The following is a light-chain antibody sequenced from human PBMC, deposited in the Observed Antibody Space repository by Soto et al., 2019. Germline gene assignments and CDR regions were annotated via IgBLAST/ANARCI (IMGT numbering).Light chain of an antibody. CDR3: QQLNSYAFT. CDR1: QGSSSC. V-gene: IGKV1-9*01. CDR2: AAS. Sequence: DIQLTQSPPFLSASVGDRVTITCRASQGSSSCLAWYQQKPGKAPKLLIYAASTLQSGVPSRFSGSGSGTEFTLTINSLQPEDFATYYCQQLNSYAFTFGPGTKVDIK. J-gene: IGKJ3*01.